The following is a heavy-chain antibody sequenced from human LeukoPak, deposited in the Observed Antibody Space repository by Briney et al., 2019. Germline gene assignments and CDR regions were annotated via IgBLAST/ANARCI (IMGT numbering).Heavy chain of an antibody. D-gene: IGHD1-7*01. CDR3: AREGLELGGAPSHYYYMDV. Sequence: GGPLRLSCAASGFTFNIYSMNWVRQAPGKGLEWVSSISSGSTFIYYADSVKGRFTISRDNAKNSLYLQMNSLRAEDTAVYYCAREGLELGGAPSHYYYMDVWGKGTTVTVSS. CDR2: ISSGSTFI. CDR1: GFTFNIYS. J-gene: IGHJ6*03. V-gene: IGHV3-21*01.